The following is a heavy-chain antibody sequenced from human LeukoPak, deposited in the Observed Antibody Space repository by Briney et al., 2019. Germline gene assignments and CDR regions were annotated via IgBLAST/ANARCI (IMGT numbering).Heavy chain of an antibody. J-gene: IGHJ4*02. Sequence: TGGSLRLSCAASGFTFSDYYMSWIRQAPGKGLEWVSYISSSGSTIYYADSVKGRFTISRDNAKNSLYLQMNSLRAEDTAVYYCARDSDYYGSGSYYAYWGQGTLVTVSS. D-gene: IGHD3-10*01. CDR2: ISSSGSTI. CDR1: GFTFSDYY. V-gene: IGHV3-11*04. CDR3: ARDSDYYGSGSYYAY.